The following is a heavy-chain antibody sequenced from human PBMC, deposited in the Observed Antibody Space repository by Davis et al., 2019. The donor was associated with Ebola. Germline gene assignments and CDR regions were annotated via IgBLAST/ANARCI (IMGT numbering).Heavy chain of an antibody. CDR2: IIPIFGTA. Sequence: SVKVSCKASGGTFSSYAISWVRQAPGQGLEWMGGIIPIFGTANYAQKFQGRVTITADESTSTAYMELRSLRSDDTAVYYCARGLLWFGEPHAFDIWGQGTMVTVSS. CDR1: GGTFSSYA. V-gene: IGHV1-69*13. D-gene: IGHD3-10*01. CDR3: ARGLLWFGEPHAFDI. J-gene: IGHJ3*02.